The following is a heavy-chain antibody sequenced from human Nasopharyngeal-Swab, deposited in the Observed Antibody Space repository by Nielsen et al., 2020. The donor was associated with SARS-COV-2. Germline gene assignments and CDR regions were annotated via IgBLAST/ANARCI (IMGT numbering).Heavy chain of an antibody. D-gene: IGHD6-19*01. V-gene: IGHV1-18*01. Sequence: ASVKVSCKASGYTFTSYGISWVRQAPGQGLEWMGWISAYNGNTNYAQKFQGRVTITRDTSASTAYMELSSLRSEDTAVYYCARDGGAVAGPDYWGQGTLVTVSS. CDR2: ISAYNGNT. CDR1: GYTFTSYG. J-gene: IGHJ4*02. CDR3: ARDGGAVAGPDY.